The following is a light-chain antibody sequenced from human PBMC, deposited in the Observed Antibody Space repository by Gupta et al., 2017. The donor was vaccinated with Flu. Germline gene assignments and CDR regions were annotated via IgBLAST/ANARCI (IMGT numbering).Light chain of an antibody. CDR3: QHYANSPRT. V-gene: IGKV3-20*01. CDR2: GAS. J-gene: IGKJ1*01. CDR1: QSVISTC. Sequence: EIVFSHTPRPLSLPPGERATLSCRASQSVISTCLAWYQQNPGQAPRLLIYGASSRPTDIPDRFSGSGSGTDFTLTISRLEPEDFAVYYCQHYANSPRTFGQGTKVEIK.